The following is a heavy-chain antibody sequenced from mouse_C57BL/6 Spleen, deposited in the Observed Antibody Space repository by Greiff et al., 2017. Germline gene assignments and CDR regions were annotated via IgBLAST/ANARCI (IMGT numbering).Heavy chain of an antibody. Sequence: QVQLQQSGAELARPGASVKLSCKASGYTFTSYGISWVKQRTGQGLEWIGEIYPRSGNTYYTEKFKGKATLTADQSSSTAYMELRSLTSEDSAVYFCARDYGSSPHWYFDVWGTGTTVTVSS. CDR2: IYPRSGNT. D-gene: IGHD1-1*01. CDR1: GYTFTSYG. V-gene: IGHV1-81*01. CDR3: ARDYGSSPHWYFDV. J-gene: IGHJ1*03.